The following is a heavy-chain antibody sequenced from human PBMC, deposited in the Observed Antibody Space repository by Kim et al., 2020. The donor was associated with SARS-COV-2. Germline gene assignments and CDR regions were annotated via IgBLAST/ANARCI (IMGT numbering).Heavy chain of an antibody. Sequence: GGSLRLSCTPSGFTVDDYGMSWVRQVPGKGLEWVAGITWDGKGIGYADSVKGRFTISRDSARNFLHLQMDSLRAEDTALYHCARDAYFDDSGFYGLDSWGQGTLVTVS. D-gene: IGHD3-9*01. CDR3: ARDAYFDDSGFYGLDS. CDR1: GFTVDDYG. CDR2: ITWDGKGI. J-gene: IGHJ5*01. V-gene: IGHV3-20*01.